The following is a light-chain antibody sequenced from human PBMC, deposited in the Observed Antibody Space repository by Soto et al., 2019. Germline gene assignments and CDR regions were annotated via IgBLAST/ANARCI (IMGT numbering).Light chain of an antibody. V-gene: IGKV1-5*03. CDR3: HQYNSYWT. Sequence: DIQMTQSPASLSASVGDRVTISCRASQNISIYFNWYQQKPGKAPKLLIYTASSLEGGVPSRLSGSGSGTEFALTISSPQPDDFATYYCHQYNSYWTFGQGTKVDIK. CDR1: QNISIY. CDR2: TAS. J-gene: IGKJ1*01.